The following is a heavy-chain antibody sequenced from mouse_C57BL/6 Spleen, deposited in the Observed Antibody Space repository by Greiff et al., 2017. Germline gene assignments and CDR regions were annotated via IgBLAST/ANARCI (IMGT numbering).Heavy chain of an antibody. D-gene: IGHD1-1*01. CDR2: IDPNSGGT. CDR1: GYTFTSYW. Sequence: QVQLKQPGAELVKPGASVKLSCKASGYTFTSYWMHWVKQRPGRGLEWIGRIDPNSGGTKYNEKFKSKATLTVDKPSSTAYMQLSSLTSEDSAVYYCARNSYDYGSSYVDYYAMDYWGQGTSVTVSS. CDR3: ARNSYDYGSSYVDYYAMDY. J-gene: IGHJ4*01. V-gene: IGHV1-72*01.